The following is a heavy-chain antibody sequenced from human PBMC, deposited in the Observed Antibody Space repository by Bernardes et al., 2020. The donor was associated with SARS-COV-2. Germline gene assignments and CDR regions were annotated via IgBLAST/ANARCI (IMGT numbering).Heavy chain of an antibody. J-gene: IGHJ4*02. Sequence: SETLSLTCAVDGGSFSGYYWSWIRQPPGKGLEWIVEINHSGSTNYSPSLKSRVTISVDTSKNHFSLKLTSVTAADTAVYYCARSHNYFDGSGYYYQRGYYFDNWGQGTLVTVSS. CDR1: GGSFSGYY. CDR3: ARSHNYFDGSGYYYQRGYYFDN. D-gene: IGHD3-22*01. CDR2: INHSGST. V-gene: IGHV4-34*01.